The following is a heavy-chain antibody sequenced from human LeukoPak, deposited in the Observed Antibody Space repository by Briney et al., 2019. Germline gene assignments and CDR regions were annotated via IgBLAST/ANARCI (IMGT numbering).Heavy chain of an antibody. CDR1: GLTGSHNY. D-gene: IGHD4-17*01. J-gene: IGHJ5*02. CDR3: IVFGDSNH. CDR2: IHTSGDT. V-gene: IGHV3-53*01. Sequence: GGSLRLSCAASGLTGSHNYVSWVRQAAGKGLEWVSAIHTSGDTCYADSVKGRFTISRDTPKNTLYLQINSLRVEDTAVYYCIVFGDSNHWGQGTLVTVSS.